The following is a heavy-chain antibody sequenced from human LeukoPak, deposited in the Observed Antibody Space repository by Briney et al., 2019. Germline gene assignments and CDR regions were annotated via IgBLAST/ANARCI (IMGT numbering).Heavy chain of an antibody. CDR3: ARSSRITMIEFDY. CDR2: INHSGNT. V-gene: IGHV4-34*01. Sequence: SETLSLTCAVYGGSFSGYYWSWIRQPPGKGLEWIGEINHSGNTNYNPSLKSRVTISVDTSKNQFSLKLSSVTAADTAVYYCARSSRITMIEFDYWGQGTLVTVSS. J-gene: IGHJ4*02. D-gene: IGHD3-22*01. CDR1: GGSFSGYY.